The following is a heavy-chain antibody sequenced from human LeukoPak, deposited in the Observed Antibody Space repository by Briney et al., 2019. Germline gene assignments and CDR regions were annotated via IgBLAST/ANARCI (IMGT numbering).Heavy chain of an antibody. Sequence: GGSLRLSCAASGFTFSSYEMNWVRQAPGKGLEWVSYISSSSSTIYYADSVKGRFTISRDNAKNSLYLQMNSLRAEDTAVYYCASFPSTYYYDLRIDYWGQGTLVTVSS. J-gene: IGHJ4*02. V-gene: IGHV3-48*01. D-gene: IGHD3-22*01. CDR2: ISSSSSTI. CDR3: ASFPSTYYYDLRIDY. CDR1: GFTFSSYE.